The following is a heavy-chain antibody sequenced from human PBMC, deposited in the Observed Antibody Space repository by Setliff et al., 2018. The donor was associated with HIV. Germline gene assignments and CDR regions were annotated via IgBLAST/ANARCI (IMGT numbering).Heavy chain of an antibody. CDR2: ISWRSTYI. CDR3: TTTFAAFDSSN. V-gene: IGHV3-21*03. D-gene: IGHD3-22*01. CDR1: GFTSSSYC. J-gene: IGHJ4*02. Sequence: GGSLRLSCAASGFTSSSYCMNWVRQAPGKGLEWISSISWRSTYIYYSDSVKGRFTISRDDAEKSLYLQMNSLKTEDTAVYYCTTTFAAFDSSNWGQGTLVTVSS.